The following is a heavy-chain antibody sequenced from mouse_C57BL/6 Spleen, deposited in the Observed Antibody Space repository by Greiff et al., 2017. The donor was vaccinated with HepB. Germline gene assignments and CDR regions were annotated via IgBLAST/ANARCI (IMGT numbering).Heavy chain of an antibody. CDR2: IYPGSGST. Sequence: VQLQQPGAELVKPGASVKMSCKASGYTFTSYWITWVKQRPGQGLEWIGDIYPGSGSTNYNEKFKSKATLTVDTSSSTAYMQLSSLTSEDSAVYYCARPLYDGSSYEGAWFAYWGQGTLVTVSA. V-gene: IGHV1-55*01. D-gene: IGHD1-1*01. CDR3: ARPLYDGSSYEGAWFAY. CDR1: GYTFTSYW. J-gene: IGHJ3*01.